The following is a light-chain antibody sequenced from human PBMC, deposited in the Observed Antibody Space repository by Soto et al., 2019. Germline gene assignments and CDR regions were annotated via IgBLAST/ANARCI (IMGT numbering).Light chain of an antibody. Sequence: QSVLTQPPSASGSPGQSVAISCTGTSSDVGGYNYVSWYQQHPGKAPKLMIYEVNKRPSGVPDRFSGSKSGNTASLTVSGLRAEDEADYYCGSYAGSSNVFGTGTRSPS. CDR2: EVN. CDR3: GSYAGSSNV. CDR1: SSDVGGYNY. V-gene: IGLV2-8*01. J-gene: IGLJ1*01.